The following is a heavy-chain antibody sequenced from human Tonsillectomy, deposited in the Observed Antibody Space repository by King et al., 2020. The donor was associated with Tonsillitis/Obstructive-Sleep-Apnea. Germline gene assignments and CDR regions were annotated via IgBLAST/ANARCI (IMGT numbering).Heavy chain of an antibody. CDR3: ARGMSSTCGCDY. V-gene: IGHV3-30*04. J-gene: IGHJ4*02. D-gene: IGHD6-13*01. Sequence: VQLVESGGGVVQPGRSLKLSCAASGFTFNNYPIHWLRQAPGKGLEWVAVISHDGNNKFYADSVKGRFTISRDYSKNTLHLQMNSLRAEDTAVFYCARGMSSTCGCDYWGQRTLVTVSS. CDR2: ISHDGNNK. CDR1: GFTFNNYP.